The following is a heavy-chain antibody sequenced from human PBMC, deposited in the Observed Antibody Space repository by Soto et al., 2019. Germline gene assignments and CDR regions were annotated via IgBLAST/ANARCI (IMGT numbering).Heavy chain of an antibody. CDR1: GFTFSSYA. CDR2: ISGSGGST. D-gene: IGHD3-22*01. Sequence: GGSLRLSCAASGFTFSSYAMSWVRQAPGKGLEWVSAISGSGGSTYYAAPVKGRFAISRDDSKNMVYLEMNSLQTEDTAIYYCTTDSYITSIIVRFDYWGHGTLVTVSS. V-gene: IGHV3-23*01. J-gene: IGHJ4*01. CDR3: TTDSYITSIIVRFDY.